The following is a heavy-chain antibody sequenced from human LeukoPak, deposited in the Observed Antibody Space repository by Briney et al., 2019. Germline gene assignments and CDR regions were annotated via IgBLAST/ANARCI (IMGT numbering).Heavy chain of an antibody. CDR1: GFTFSSYG. J-gene: IGHJ6*02. V-gene: IGHV3-33*01. Sequence: PGRSLRLSCVASGFTFSSYGMHWVRQAPGKGLEWVADIWYDGSKKYYADSVKGRFTISRDNSKNTLSLQMNSLRAEDTAVYYCAGGADYYYYGMDFWGQGTPVPVSS. CDR3: AGGADYYYYGMDF. D-gene: IGHD1-26*01. CDR2: IWYDGSKK.